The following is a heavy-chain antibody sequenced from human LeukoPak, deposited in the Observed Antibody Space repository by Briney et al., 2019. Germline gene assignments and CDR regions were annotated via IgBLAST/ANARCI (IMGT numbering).Heavy chain of an antibody. CDR2: IYTSGST. J-gene: IGHJ4*02. CDR3: ASEYYGSGSYFFDY. CDR1: GGSISSYY. D-gene: IGHD3-10*01. Sequence: PSETLSLTCTVSGGSISSYYGGWIRQPAGKGLEWIGRIYTSGSTNYNPSLKSRVTMSVDTSKNQFSLKLSSVTAADTAVYYCASEYYGSGSYFFDYWGQGTLVTVSS. V-gene: IGHV4-4*07.